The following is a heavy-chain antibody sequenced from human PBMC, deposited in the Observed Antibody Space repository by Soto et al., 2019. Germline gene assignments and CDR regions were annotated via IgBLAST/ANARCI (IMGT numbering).Heavy chain of an antibody. CDR1: GYSFTSYW. V-gene: IGHV5-51*01. CDR2: IYPGDSDT. J-gene: IGHJ6*02. D-gene: IGHD3-10*01. Sequence: GESLKISCKGSGYSFTSYWIGWVRQMPGKGLEWMGIIYPGDSDTRYSPSFQGQVTISADKSISTAYLQWSSLKASDTAIYYCARHGRDYYGSGSYYSFYYYGMDVWGQGTTVTVSS. CDR3: ARHGRDYYGSGSYYSFYYYGMDV.